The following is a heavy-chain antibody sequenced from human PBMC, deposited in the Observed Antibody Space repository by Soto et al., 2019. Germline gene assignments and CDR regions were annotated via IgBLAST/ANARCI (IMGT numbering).Heavy chain of an antibody. CDR2: IIPIFGTA. CDR3: ARVRNYYDSSGHWSFDY. D-gene: IGHD3-22*01. Sequence: SVKVSCKASGYTFSSYAISWVRQAPGQGLEWMGGIIPIFGTANYAQKFQGRVTITADESTSTAYMELSSLRSEDTAVYYCARVRNYYDSSGHWSFDYWGQGTLVTVSS. V-gene: IGHV1-69*13. J-gene: IGHJ4*02. CDR1: GYTFSSYA.